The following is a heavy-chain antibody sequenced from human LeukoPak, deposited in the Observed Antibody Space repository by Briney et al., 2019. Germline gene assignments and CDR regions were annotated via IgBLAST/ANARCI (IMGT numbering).Heavy chain of an antibody. V-gene: IGHV1-69*05. CDR1: GGTFSSYA. CDR2: IIPIFGTA. J-gene: IGHJ4*02. CDR3: ARGGSLGYSYGYVFDY. D-gene: IGHD5-18*01. Sequence: SVKVSCKASGGTFSSYAISWVRQAPGQGLEWMGRIIPIFGTANYAQKFQGRVTITTDESTSTAYMELSSLRSEDTAVYYCARGGSLGYSYGYVFDYWGQGTLVTVSP.